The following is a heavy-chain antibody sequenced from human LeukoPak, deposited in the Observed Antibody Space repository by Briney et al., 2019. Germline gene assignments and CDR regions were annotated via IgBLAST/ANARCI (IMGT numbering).Heavy chain of an antibody. J-gene: IGHJ4*02. D-gene: IGHD3-9*01. V-gene: IGHV1-2*06. Sequence: ASVKVSCKASGYTFIGYYMHWVRQAPGQGLEWMGRINPNSGGTNYAQKFQGRVTMTRDTSISTAYMELSRLRSDDTAVYYCARGSTYYDILTGYQERAYFDYWGQGTLVTVSS. CDR3: ARGSTYYDILTGYQERAYFDY. CDR1: GYTFIGYY. CDR2: INPNSGGT.